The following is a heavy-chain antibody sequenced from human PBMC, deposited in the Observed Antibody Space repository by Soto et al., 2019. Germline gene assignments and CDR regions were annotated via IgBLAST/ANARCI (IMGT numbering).Heavy chain of an antibody. J-gene: IGHJ6*03. CDR1: GGSISSGGYY. V-gene: IGHV4-31*03. D-gene: IGHD2-15*01. CDR2: IYYSGST. CDR3: ARVSGFCSGGSCYRNYYYYMDV. Sequence: SETLSLTCTVSGGSISSGGYYWSWIRQHPGKGLEWIGYIYYSGSTYYNPSLKSRVTISVDTSKNQFSLKLSSVTAADTAVYYCARVSGFCSGGSCYRNYYYYMDVWGKGTTVTVSS.